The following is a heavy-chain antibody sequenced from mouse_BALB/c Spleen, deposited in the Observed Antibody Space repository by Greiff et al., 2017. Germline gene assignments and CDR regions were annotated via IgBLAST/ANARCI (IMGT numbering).Heavy chain of an antibody. J-gene: IGHJ1*01. CDR3: ARSTGTYSYFDV. CDR2: ISYSGST. Sequence: DVMLVESGPSLVKPSQTLSLTCSVTGDSITSGYWNWIRKFPGNKLEYMGYISYSGSTYYNPSLKSRISITRDTSKNKYYLQLKSVTTEDTATYYCARSTGTYSYFDVWGAGTTVTVSA. CDR1: GDSITSGY. D-gene: IGHD4-1*02. V-gene: IGHV3-8*02.